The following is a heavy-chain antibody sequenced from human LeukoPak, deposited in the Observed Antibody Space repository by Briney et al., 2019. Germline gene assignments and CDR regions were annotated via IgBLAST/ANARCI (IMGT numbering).Heavy chain of an antibody. D-gene: IGHD6-6*01. J-gene: IGHJ4*02. CDR1: GGSISSSSYY. Sequence: SETLSLTCTVSGGSISSSSYYWDWIRQPPGKGLEWIGSIYYSGTTYYNPSLKSRVTISVDTSKNQFSLKLSSVTAADTAVYYCARLTIEYSSLKVSLWYYWGQGTLVTVSS. V-gene: IGHV4-39*01. CDR2: IYYSGTT. CDR3: ARLTIEYSSLKVSLWYY.